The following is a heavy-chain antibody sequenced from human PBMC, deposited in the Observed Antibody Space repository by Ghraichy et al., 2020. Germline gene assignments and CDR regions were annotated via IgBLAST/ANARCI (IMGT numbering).Heavy chain of an antibody. D-gene: IGHD1-26*01. V-gene: IGHV3-48*02. CDR3: ASPHSGSYMGGMDV. CDR2: ISSDSSAI. J-gene: IGHJ6*02. Sequence: AGSLRLSCAVSGFTFSSNSMNWVRQAPGKGLEWISYISSDSSAIYYADSVKGRFTISRDNAKNLLYLQMNSLRDEDTAVYYCASPHSGSYMGGMDVWGQGTTVNVSS. CDR1: GFTFSSNS.